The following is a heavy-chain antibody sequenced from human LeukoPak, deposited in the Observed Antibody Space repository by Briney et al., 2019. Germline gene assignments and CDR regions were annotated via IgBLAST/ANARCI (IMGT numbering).Heavy chain of an antibody. Sequence: ASVKVSCKASGYTFTSYAMNWVRQAPGQGLEWVGWINTNTGNPTYAQGFTGRFVFSLDTSVSTAYLQISSLKAEDTAVYYCARDLRVVAATPDAFDIWGQGTMATVSS. CDR2: INTNTGNP. CDR3: ARDLRVVAATPDAFDI. CDR1: GYTFTSYA. V-gene: IGHV7-4-1*02. D-gene: IGHD2-15*01. J-gene: IGHJ3*02.